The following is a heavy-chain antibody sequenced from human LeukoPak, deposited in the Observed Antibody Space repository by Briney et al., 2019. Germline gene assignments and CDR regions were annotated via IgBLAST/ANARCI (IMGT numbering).Heavy chain of an antibody. CDR2: IYYSGST. V-gene: IGHV4-31*03. J-gene: IGHJ4*02. D-gene: IGHD1-20*01. Sequence: PSQTLSLTCTVSGGSISSGGYYWSWIRQHPGKGLEWIGYIYYSGSTYYNPSLKSRVTISVDTSKNQFSLKLSSVTAEDTAVYYCARRRYNWNAIDYWGQGTLVTVSS. CDR3: ARRRYNWNAIDY. CDR1: GGSISSGGYY.